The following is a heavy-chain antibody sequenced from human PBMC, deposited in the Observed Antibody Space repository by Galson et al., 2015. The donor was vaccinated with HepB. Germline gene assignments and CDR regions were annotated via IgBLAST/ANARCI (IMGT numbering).Heavy chain of an antibody. V-gene: IGHV3-74*01. Sequence: SLRLSCAASGFTFSNYWMQWVRQAPGKGLVWVARIKTDGTSTNYADSVKGRFTISRDNAKNTLYLQMSSLGDEDTALYYCARAGFCSGDRYKGFDCWGQGTLVTVSS. D-gene: IGHD2-15*01. CDR2: IKTDGTST. CDR3: ARAGFCSGDRYKGFDC. J-gene: IGHJ4*02. CDR1: GFTFSNYW.